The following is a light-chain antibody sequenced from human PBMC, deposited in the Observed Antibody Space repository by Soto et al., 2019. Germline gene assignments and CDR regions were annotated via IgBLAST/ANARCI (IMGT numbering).Light chain of an antibody. CDR2: GAS. Sequence: EIVLTQSPDTLSLSPGERATVSCRASQSVSSSYLAWYQQKPGQAPRLLIYGASSRDTCIPDRFSGSGSGTDLTLTISRLEPEDFAVYYCQQYGRGFGQGTKVEIK. CDR3: QQYGRG. CDR1: QSVSSSY. V-gene: IGKV3-20*01. J-gene: IGKJ1*01.